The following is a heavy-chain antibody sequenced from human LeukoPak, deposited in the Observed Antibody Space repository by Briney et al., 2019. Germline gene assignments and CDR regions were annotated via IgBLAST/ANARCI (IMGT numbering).Heavy chain of an antibody. J-gene: IGHJ6*03. CDR2: INHSGST. CDR3: ARGGGIAAAGRKYYYYYMDV. D-gene: IGHD6-13*01. CDR1: GGFFSCYY. Sequence: SETLSLTCAVYGGFFSCYYWSWVRPPPGKGREWSGEINHSGSTNYNPSLKRRVTISVDTSKNQFSLKLSSVTAADTAVYYCARGGGIAAAGRKYYYYYMDVRGKGTTVTVSS. V-gene: IGHV4-34*01.